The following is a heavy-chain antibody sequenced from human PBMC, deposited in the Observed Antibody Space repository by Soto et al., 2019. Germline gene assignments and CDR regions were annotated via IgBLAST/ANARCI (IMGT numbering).Heavy chain of an antibody. CDR3: VRDGTKTLRDWFDP. CDR1: GASISGFY. D-gene: IGHD1-1*01. Sequence: ASESLSLTCTVSGASISGFYWSWIRKSAGKGLEWIGRIYATGTTDYNPSLKSRVMMSVDTSKKQFSLKLRSVTAADTAVYYCVRDGTKTLRDWFDPWGQGISVTVSS. J-gene: IGHJ5*02. CDR2: IYATGTT. V-gene: IGHV4-4*07.